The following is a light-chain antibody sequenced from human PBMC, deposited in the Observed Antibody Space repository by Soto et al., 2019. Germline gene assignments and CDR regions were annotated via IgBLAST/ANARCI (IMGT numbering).Light chain of an antibody. J-gene: IGKJ1*01. CDR1: QTGSNSY. V-gene: IGKV3-20*01. CDR2: GVY. Sequence: VLTQSPGKLSLSPGERATLSCRASQTGSNSYLAWYQHKSGQAPRLLIYGVYTRASGIPDRFSGSGSGTEFTLTITRLEPEDSAVYFCPHYGYSQWTFGQGTKVDIK. CDR3: PHYGYSQWT.